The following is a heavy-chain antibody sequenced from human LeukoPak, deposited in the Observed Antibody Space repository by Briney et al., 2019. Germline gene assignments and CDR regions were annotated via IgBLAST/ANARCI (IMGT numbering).Heavy chain of an antibody. J-gene: IGHJ4*02. CDR1: GFTFDDYA. V-gene: IGHV3-43*02. CDR3: AKVLGYYDSSGYYQEGGFDY. Sequence: GGSLRLSCAASGFTFDDYAMHWVRQAPGKGLEWVPLISGDGGSTYYADSVKGRFTISRDNSKNSLYLQMNSLRTEDTALYYCAKVLGYYDSSGYYQEGGFDYWGQGTLVTVPS. D-gene: IGHD3-22*01. CDR2: ISGDGGST.